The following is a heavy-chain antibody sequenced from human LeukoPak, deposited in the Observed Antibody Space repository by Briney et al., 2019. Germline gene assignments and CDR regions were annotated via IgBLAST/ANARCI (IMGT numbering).Heavy chain of an antibody. J-gene: IGHJ6*03. CDR1: GGSISSGSYY. CDR3: ARFLRSYYYMDV. D-gene: IGHD3-3*01. Sequence: PSQTLSLTCTVSGGSISSGSYYWSWIRQPAGEGLEWIGRVYTSGSTNYNPSLKSRVTISVDTSKNQFSLKLSSVTAADTAVYYCARFLRSYYYMDVWGKGTTVTVSS. V-gene: IGHV4-61*02. CDR2: VYTSGST.